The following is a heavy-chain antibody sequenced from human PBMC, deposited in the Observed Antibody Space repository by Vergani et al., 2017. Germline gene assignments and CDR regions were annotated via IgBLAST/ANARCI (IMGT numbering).Heavy chain of an antibody. Sequence: EVQLVESGGGLVQPGGSLRLSCAASGFTFSSYWMHWVRQAPGKGLVWVSRINSDGSSTSYADSVKGRFTISRDNAKNTLYLQMNSLRAEDTAVYYCAREATLRFLEWSGGPFQHWGQGTLVTVSS. CDR1: GFTFSSYW. V-gene: IGHV3-74*01. J-gene: IGHJ1*01. D-gene: IGHD3-3*01. CDR3: AREATLRFLEWSGGPFQH. CDR2: INSDGSST.